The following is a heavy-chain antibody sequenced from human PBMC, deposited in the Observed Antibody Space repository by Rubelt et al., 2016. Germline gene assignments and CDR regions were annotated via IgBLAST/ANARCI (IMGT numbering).Heavy chain of an antibody. Sequence: QLQLQESGPGLVKPSETLSLTCTVSGGSISSSSYYWGWIRQPPGKGLEWIGSFYYSGSTNYNPSPKRRVTISVDTSKNQFSLKLSSVTAADTAVYYCARGSGWYHYWGQGTLVTVSS. CDR3: ARGSGWYHY. V-gene: IGHV4-39*07. J-gene: IGHJ4*02. CDR1: GGSISSSSYY. CDR2: FYYSGST. D-gene: IGHD6-19*01.